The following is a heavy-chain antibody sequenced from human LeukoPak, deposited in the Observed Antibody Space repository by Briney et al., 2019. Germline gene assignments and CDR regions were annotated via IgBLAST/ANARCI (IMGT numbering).Heavy chain of an antibody. V-gene: IGHV3-7*04. D-gene: IGHD3-16*02. Sequence: GGSLRLSCAASGFTFSDLWVIWVRQAPGKGLEWVAKINPEGNIETYVDSVKGRLTISRDNTKNSLYLQMNALRAEDTAVYYCARDPRWRFDYWGQGTLVTVSS. CDR2: INPEGNIE. CDR1: GFTFSDLW. J-gene: IGHJ4*02. CDR3: ARDPRWRFDY.